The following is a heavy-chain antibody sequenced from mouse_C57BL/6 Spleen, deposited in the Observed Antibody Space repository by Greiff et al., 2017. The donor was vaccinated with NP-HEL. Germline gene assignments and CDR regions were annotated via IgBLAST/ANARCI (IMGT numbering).Heavy chain of an antibody. CDR3: ALTGTVYYFDD. CDR1: GYAFSSSW. Sequence: VQLVESGPELVKPGASVKISCKASGYAFSSSWMNWVKQRPGKGLEWIGRIYPGDGDTNYNGKFKGKATLTADKSSSTAYMQLSSLTSEDSAVYFCALTGTVYYFDDWGQGTTLTVSS. CDR2: IYPGDGDT. D-gene: IGHD4-1*01. V-gene: IGHV1-82*01. J-gene: IGHJ2*01.